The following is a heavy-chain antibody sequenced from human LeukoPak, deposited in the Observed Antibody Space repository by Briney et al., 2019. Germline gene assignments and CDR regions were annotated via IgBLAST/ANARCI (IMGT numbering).Heavy chain of an antibody. Sequence: SETLSLTCTVSGGSISSYYWSWIRQPTGKGLEWIGYIYYSGSTNYNPSLKSRVTLSVDTSKNQFSLKLTSVTAADTAVYYCARVVTNWFDPWGQGTLVTVSS. CDR2: IYYSGST. CDR1: GGSISSYY. CDR3: ARVVTNWFDP. V-gene: IGHV4-59*08. J-gene: IGHJ5*02. D-gene: IGHD2-21*02.